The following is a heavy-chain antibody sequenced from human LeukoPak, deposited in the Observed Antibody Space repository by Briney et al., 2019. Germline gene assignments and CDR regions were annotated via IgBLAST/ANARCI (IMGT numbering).Heavy chain of an antibody. J-gene: IGHJ4*02. Sequence: ASVTVSCKASGYTFTSYGISWVRQAPGQGLEWMGWISAYNGNTNYAQKLQGRVTMTTDTSTSTAYMELRSLRSDDTAVYYCARWRWDYDILTGHFDYWGQGTLVTVSS. V-gene: IGHV1-18*01. CDR2: ISAYNGNT. D-gene: IGHD3-9*01. CDR3: ARWRWDYDILTGHFDY. CDR1: GYTFTSYG.